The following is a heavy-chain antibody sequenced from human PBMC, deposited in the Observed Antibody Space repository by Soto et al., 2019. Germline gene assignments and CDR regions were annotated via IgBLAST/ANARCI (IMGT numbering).Heavy chain of an antibody. D-gene: IGHD3-10*01. CDR1: GYTFTSYD. Sequence: QVQLVQSGAEVKKPGASVKVSCKASGYTFTSYDINWVRQATGQGLEWMGWMNPNSGNTGYAQKFQGRVTMTRNTSISTAYMELSSLSLEETAGFFCAREGFRGMDVWGQGTTVTVSS. CDR3: AREGFRGMDV. CDR2: MNPNSGNT. J-gene: IGHJ6*02. V-gene: IGHV1-8*01.